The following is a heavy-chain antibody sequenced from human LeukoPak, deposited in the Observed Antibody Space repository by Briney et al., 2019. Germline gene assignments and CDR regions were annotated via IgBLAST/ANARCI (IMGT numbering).Heavy chain of an antibody. CDR3: AKGKDYYVEY. J-gene: IGHJ4*02. V-gene: IGHV3-23*01. Sequence: GGSLRLSCAASGFTFSSYAMSWVRQAPGKGLEWVSTIGNSDYSTYYTDSVKGRFTISRDNSKNTLYLQMNNLRAEDTAVYYCAKGKDYYVEYWGQGTLVTVSS. D-gene: IGHD3-10*01. CDR2: IGNSDYST. CDR1: GFTFSSYA.